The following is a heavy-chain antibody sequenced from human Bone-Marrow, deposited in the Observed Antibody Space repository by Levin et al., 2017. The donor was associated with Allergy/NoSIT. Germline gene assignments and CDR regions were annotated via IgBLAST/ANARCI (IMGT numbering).Heavy chain of an antibody. CDR3: ARERLDTVMVLDL. D-gene: IGHD5-18*01. J-gene: IGHJ5*02. Sequence: ETLSLTCAASGFTFSTESMNWVRQVPGKGLEWISYISGSGSAIYYADSVKGRFIISRDNDKNSLYLQMNSLRVEDSAIYYCARERLDTVMVLDLWGQGTLVTVSS. CDR1: GFTFSTES. CDR2: ISGSGSAI. V-gene: IGHV3-48*01.